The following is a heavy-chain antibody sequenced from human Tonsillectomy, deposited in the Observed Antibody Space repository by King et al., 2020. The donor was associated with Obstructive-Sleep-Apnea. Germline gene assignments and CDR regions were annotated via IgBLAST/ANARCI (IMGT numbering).Heavy chain of an antibody. V-gene: IGHV3-11*06. CDR2: ISGASSHT. Sequence: VQLVESGGGLVKPGGSLRLSCAASGFAFSDYYMNWIRQAPGKGLEWVSYISGASSHTEYADSVKGRFTISRDNTKNSVYLKMKSLRADDTAVYYCARDRGVGASGFAYWGQGTLVTVSS. J-gene: IGHJ4*02. D-gene: IGHD1-26*01. CDR3: ARDRGVGASGFAY. CDR1: GFAFSDYY.